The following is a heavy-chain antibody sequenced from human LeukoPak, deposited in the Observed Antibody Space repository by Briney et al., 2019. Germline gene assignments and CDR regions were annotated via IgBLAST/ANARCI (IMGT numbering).Heavy chain of an antibody. Sequence: PGGSLRLSCAASGFTSRSYCMHWLRQAPGKGLEWVSLINGDGSRTAYGDSVKGRFTTSRDNAKHPLSLQINSLRAEDTAVYYCARDPDLSGYSFFECWGQGTLDTVSS. D-gene: IGHD3-22*01. CDR2: INGDGSRT. V-gene: IGHV3-74*01. CDR3: ARDPDLSGYSFFEC. J-gene: IGHJ4*02. CDR1: GFTSRSYC.